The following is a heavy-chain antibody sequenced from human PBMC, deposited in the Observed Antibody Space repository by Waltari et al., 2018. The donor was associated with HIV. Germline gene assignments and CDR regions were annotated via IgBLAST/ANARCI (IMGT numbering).Heavy chain of an antibody. D-gene: IGHD4-17*01. CDR1: GGSLSSYY. CDR2: IYYSGST. CDR3: ARFPYGDYGVYDY. J-gene: IGHJ4*02. V-gene: IGHV4-59*01. Sequence: QVQLQESGPGLVKPSETLSLTCTVSGGSLSSYYWSWIRQPPGKGLEWIGYIYYSGSTNYNPSLKSRVTISVDTSKNQFSLKLSSVTAADTAVYYCARFPYGDYGVYDYWGQGTLVTVSS.